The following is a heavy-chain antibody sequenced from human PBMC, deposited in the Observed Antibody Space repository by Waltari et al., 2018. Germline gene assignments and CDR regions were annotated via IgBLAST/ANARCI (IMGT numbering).Heavy chain of an antibody. CDR1: GYTFTSYY. CDR3: ARSGYEWYYFDY. Sequence: QVQLVQSGAEVKKPGASVKVSCKASGYTFTSYYMHWLRQAPGQGLEWMGIINPVGGSTGYAQKFQGRFTMTRDTSTSTVYMELSSLRSEDTAVYYCARSGYEWYYFDYWGQGTLVTVSS. J-gene: IGHJ4*02. CDR2: INPVGGST. D-gene: IGHD5-12*01. V-gene: IGHV1-46*01.